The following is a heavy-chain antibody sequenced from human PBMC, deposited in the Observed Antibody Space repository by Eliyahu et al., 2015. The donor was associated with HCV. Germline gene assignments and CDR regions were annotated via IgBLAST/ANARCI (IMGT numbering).Heavy chain of an antibody. D-gene: IGHD3-16*01. CDR1: GFTFXGXX. V-gene: IGHV3-73*01. CDR2: IRSRAQSYVT. CDR3: TSLRSRTPGEYYGMDV. J-gene: IGHJ6*02. Sequence: EMQLVESGGGLVQPGGSLELSCAAXGFTFXGXXXHWVRQTSGKGLEWVGRIRSRAQSYVTSYAASVKDRFTISRDDSKNTAYLQMNSLKTEDTAIYYCTSLRSRTPGEYYGMDVWGQGTTVTVSS.